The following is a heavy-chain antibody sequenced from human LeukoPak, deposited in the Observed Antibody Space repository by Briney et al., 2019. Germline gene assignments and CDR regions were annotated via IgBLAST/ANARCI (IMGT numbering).Heavy chain of an antibody. Sequence: GESLKISCKGSGYSFPSYWIGWVRQKPGKGLEWMGIIYPRDSETRNSPSFQGQVTISADKSTNTAYLQWSSLEASDTAIYYCAKVVAGIRCFDSWGQGTLLTVSS. CDR2: IYPRDSET. V-gene: IGHV5-51*01. CDR1: GYSFPSYW. J-gene: IGHJ4*02. D-gene: IGHD6-19*01. CDR3: AKVVAGIRCFDS.